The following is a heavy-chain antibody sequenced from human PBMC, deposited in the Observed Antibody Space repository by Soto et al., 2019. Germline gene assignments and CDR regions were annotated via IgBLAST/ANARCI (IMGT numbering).Heavy chain of an antibody. J-gene: IGHJ4*02. CDR3: ATESSGSSPLHFDF. D-gene: IGHD6-19*01. Sequence: LSLTCSVSGGSVSSGVHYWSWIRQPPGKGLEWIGYVYYTGSTYYNPSLESRVTISLDTSKNQFSLKMKSVTASDAAVYYCATESSGSSPLHFDFWGQGALVNVS. CDR2: VYYTGST. V-gene: IGHV4-30-4*01. CDR1: GGSVSSGVHY.